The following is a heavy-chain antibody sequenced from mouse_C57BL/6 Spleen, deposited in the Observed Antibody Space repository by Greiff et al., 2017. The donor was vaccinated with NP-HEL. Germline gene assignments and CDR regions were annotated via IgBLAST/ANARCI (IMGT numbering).Heavy chain of an antibody. Sequence: QVQLQQPGTELVKPGASVKLSCKASGYTFTSYWMHWVKQRPGQGLEWIGNINPSNGGTNYNEKFKSKATLTVDKASSTAYMQLSSLTSEDSAVYYGARISGGSSGLLYYAMDYWGQGTSVTVSS. J-gene: IGHJ4*01. V-gene: IGHV1-53*01. CDR2: INPSNGGT. D-gene: IGHD3-2*02. CDR1: GYTFTSYW. CDR3: ARISGGSSGLLYYAMDY.